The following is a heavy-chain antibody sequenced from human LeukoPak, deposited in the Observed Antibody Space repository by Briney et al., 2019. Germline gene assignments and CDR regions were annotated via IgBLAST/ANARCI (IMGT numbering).Heavy chain of an antibody. CDR3: ARKDYGSGSVH. Sequence: PGGSLRLSCVVSGFTIANHGMHWVRQAAGKGLEWVAMISHDGGVEYYRDSVKGRFTISRDNAKNSLYLQMNSLRAEDTAVYYCARKDYGSGSVHWGQGTLVTVSS. D-gene: IGHD3-10*01. CDR2: ISHDGGVE. CDR1: GFTIANHG. J-gene: IGHJ4*02. V-gene: IGHV3-30*03.